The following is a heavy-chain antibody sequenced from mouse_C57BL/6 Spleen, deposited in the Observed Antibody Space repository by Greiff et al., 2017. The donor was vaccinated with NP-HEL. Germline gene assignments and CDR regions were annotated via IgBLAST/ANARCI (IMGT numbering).Heavy chain of an antibody. D-gene: IGHD1-1*01. CDR1: GYAFSSSW. CDR3: AREIRGSSPYWYFDV. Sequence: VQRVESGPELVKPGASVKISCKASGYAFSSSWMNWVKQRPGKGLEWIGRIYPGDGDTNYNGKFKGKATLTADKSSSTAYMQLSSLTSEDSAVYFCAREIRGSSPYWYFDVWGTGTTVTVSS. V-gene: IGHV1-82*01. CDR2: IYPGDGDT. J-gene: IGHJ1*03.